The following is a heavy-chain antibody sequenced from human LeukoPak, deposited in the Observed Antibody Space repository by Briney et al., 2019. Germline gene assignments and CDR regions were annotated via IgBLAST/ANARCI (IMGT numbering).Heavy chain of an antibody. D-gene: IGHD6-13*01. J-gene: IGHJ3*02. CDR1: GGTFSSYA. Sequence: GASVKVSCKASGGTFSSYAISWVRQAPGQGLEWMGWINPNSGGTNYAQKFQGRVTMTRDTSISTAYMELSRLRSDDTAVYYCAGGFIAAAGTWHAFDIWGQGTMVTVSS. V-gene: IGHV1-2*02. CDR2: INPNSGGT. CDR3: AGGFIAAAGTWHAFDI.